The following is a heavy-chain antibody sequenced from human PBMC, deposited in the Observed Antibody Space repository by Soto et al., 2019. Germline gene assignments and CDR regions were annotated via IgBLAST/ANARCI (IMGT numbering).Heavy chain of an antibody. D-gene: IGHD6-13*01. CDR3: ASALTSAGNG. CDR2: IRPEGGET. J-gene: IGHJ4*02. Sequence: EVQLVESGGGLVQPGGSLRLSCAASGFTVSNYWMNWVRQAPGKGLEWVAKIRPEGGETYYVDSVKGRFTISRDSFRNSLYLQMNSLGAEETAEYYGASALTSAGNGWGQGTLVTVSS. CDR1: GFTVSNYW. V-gene: IGHV3-7*01.